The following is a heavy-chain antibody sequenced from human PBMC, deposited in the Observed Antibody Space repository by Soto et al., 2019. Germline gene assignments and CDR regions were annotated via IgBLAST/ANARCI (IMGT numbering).Heavy chain of an antibody. CDR1: GGSISSGGYY. CDR2: IYYSGST. CDR3: ARGKIWLQSRVYFDY. V-gene: IGHV4-31*03. Sequence: QVQLQESGPGLVKPSQTLSLTCTVSGGSISSGGYYWSWVRHHPGKGLEWIGYIYYSGSTYYNPSLKSRVTVSVDTSKSQFSVKMSSVTAADTAVYYCARGKIWLQSRVYFDYWGQGTLVTVSS. D-gene: IGHD4-4*01. J-gene: IGHJ4*02.